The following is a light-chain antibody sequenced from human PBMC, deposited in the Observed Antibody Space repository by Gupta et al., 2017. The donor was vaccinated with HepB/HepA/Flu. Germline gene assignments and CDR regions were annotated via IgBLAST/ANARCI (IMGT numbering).Light chain of an antibody. CDR3: QHRLSWPFT. Sequence: TLSLSPGQSATLSCRASEDLNHSLAWYHQRPGQSPRFLIYDASVRATGVPPRFSGSGFGTDFTLTIARLESEDLGIYYCQHRLSWPFTFGGGTKVEI. V-gene: IGKV3-11*01. J-gene: IGKJ4*01. CDR1: EDLNHS. CDR2: DAS.